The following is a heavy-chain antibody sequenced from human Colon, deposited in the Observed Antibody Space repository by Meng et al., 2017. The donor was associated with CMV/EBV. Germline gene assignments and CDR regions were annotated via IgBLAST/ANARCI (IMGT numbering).Heavy chain of an antibody. Sequence: ASVKVSCKASGYTFSTFGISWVRQAPGQGPEWMGWISPYSGQTESAQKFQGRVTPTTDTSTSTAYMDLRSLRSDDTAVYYCVRSLDDASGQFRDYWGQGTPVTVSS. CDR3: VRSLDDASGQFRDY. J-gene: IGHJ4*02. CDR1: GYTFSTFG. D-gene: IGHD3-3*01. CDR2: ISPYSGQT. V-gene: IGHV1-18*01.